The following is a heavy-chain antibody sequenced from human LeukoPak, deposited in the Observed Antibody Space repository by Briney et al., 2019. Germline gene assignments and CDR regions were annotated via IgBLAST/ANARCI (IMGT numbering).Heavy chain of an antibody. CDR3: ARVRAVAGKRGYYYYMDV. V-gene: IGHV1-46*01. Sequence: ASVKVSCKASGYTFTSYYMHWVRQAPGQGLEWMGIINPSGGSTSYAQKFQGRVIMTRDTSTSTVYMELSSLRSEDTAVYYCARVRAVAGKRGYYYYMDVWGKGTTVTVSS. CDR1: GYTFTSYY. CDR2: INPSGGST. J-gene: IGHJ6*03. D-gene: IGHD6-19*01.